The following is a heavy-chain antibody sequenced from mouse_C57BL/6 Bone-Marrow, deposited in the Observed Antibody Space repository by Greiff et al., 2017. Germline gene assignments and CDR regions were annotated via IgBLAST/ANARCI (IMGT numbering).Heavy chain of an antibody. CDR1: GYTFTNYW. J-gene: IGHJ1*03. CDR2: IYPGGGNT. V-gene: IGHV1-63*01. D-gene: IGHD1-1*01. CDR3: ATRVIYYYGGSFLWYFDV. Sequence: QVQLKQSGAELVRPGTSVKMSCKASGYTFTNYWIGWAKQRPGQGLEWIGDIYPGGGNTNYNEKFKGKATLTADKSSSTAYMQFSSLTSEDSAIYYCATRVIYYYGGSFLWYFDVWGTGTTVTVSS.